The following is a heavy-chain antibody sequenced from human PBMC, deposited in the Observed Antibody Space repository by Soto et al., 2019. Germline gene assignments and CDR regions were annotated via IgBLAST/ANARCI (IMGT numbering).Heavy chain of an antibody. Sequence: ASVKVSCKTSGGTFSSYAISWVRQAPGQGLEWMGGIIPIFGTANYAQKFQGRVTITAGESTSTAYMELRSLRSEDTAVYYCANTWPDPIGGGSYLHAFDIWGQGKTVTVSS. J-gene: IGHJ3*02. V-gene: IGHV1-69*13. CDR2: IIPIFGTA. D-gene: IGHD1-26*01. CDR1: GGTFSSYA. CDR3: ANTWPDPIGGGSYLHAFDI.